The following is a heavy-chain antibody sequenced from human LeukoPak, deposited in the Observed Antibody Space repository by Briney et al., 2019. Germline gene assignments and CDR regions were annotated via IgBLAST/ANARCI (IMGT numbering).Heavy chain of an antibody. Sequence: SEILSLTCTVSGDSISDYYWSWIRQPPGKGLEWVGFIYYSGRTTYNPSLKSRVTISVDTSKKQFSLKLISVTAADTAVYFCARIFGERSYYYMDVWGKGTTVTISS. D-gene: IGHD3-10*01. J-gene: IGHJ6*03. V-gene: IGHV4-59*01. CDR3: ARIFGERSYYYMDV. CDR2: IYYSGRT. CDR1: GDSISDYY.